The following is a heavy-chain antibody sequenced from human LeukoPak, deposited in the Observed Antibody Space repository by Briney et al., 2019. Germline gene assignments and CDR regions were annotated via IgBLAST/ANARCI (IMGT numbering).Heavy chain of an antibody. Sequence: ASVKVSCKESGYTFTSYYMHWVRQAPGQGLEWMGIINPSGGSTSYAQKFQGRVTMTRDTSTSTVYMELSSLRSEDTAVYYCARSGSSSSWEDFYFDYWGQGTLVTVSS. D-gene: IGHD6-13*01. CDR1: GYTFTSYY. V-gene: IGHV1-46*01. J-gene: IGHJ4*02. CDR3: ARSGSSSSWEDFYFDY. CDR2: INPSGGST.